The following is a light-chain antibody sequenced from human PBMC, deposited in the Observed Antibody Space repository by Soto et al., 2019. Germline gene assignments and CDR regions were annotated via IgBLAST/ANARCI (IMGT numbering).Light chain of an antibody. Sequence: QSVLTQPPSASGTPGQRVSISCSGSNSNIGSKYVYWYQQLPGTAPKLLMYRNNQRPSGVPDRFSGSKSDTSASLAISGLRSEDEADYYCAAWDNNLGGPAFGGGTKLTVL. CDR1: NSNIGSKY. J-gene: IGLJ2*01. V-gene: IGLV1-47*01. CDR3: AAWDNNLGGPA. CDR2: RNN.